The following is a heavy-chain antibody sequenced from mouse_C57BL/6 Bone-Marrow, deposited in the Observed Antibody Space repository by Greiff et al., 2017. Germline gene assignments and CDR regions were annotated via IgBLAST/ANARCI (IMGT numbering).Heavy chain of an antibody. J-gene: IGHJ3*01. V-gene: IGHV1-26*01. CDR3: ARTGYGSSYGAWFAD. CDR1: GYTFTDYY. Sequence: EVQLQQSGPELVKPGASVKISCKASGYTFTDYYMNWVKQSHGKSLEWIGDINPNNGGTSYNQKFKGKATLTVDKSSRTAYMVLRSLTSEDSAVYYCARTGYGSSYGAWFADWGQGTLVTVSA. CDR2: INPNNGGT. D-gene: IGHD1-1*01.